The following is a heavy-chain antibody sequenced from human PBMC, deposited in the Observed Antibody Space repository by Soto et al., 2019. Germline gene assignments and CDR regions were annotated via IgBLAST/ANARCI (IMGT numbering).Heavy chain of an antibody. Sequence: PGGSLRLSCAASGFSFRSYSMNWVRQAPGKGLEWVSSISSDNSYINYADSVRGRFTVSRDNAKSSLYLQMNSLRAEDTAVDYCATQMDYNILTGYRPLDYGGQGTLVTVSS. CDR3: ATQMDYNILTGYRPLDY. CDR1: GFSFRSYS. J-gene: IGHJ4*02. D-gene: IGHD3-9*01. CDR2: ISSDNSYI. V-gene: IGHV3-21*01.